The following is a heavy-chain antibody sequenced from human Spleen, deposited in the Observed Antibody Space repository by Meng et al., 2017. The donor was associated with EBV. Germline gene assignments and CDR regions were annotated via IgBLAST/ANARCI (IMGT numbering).Heavy chain of an antibody. CDR2: INPSSGGT. J-gene: IGHJ4*02. CDR1: GYTFPSYT. CDR3: ARSIFSNDFFN. D-gene: IGHD2-21*02. V-gene: IGHV1-2*06. Sequence: QVQLVAAGAEVKKPRASVLLSCRAAGYTFPSYTIHWVRQAPGQGLAWMGRINPSSGGTDSAQKFQGRVTMTRDTSISTAYMELTSLRSDDTAIYYCARSIFSNDFFNWGQGTLVTVSS.